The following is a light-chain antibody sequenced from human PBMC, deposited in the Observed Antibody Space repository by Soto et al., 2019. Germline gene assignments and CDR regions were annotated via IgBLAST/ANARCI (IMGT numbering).Light chain of an antibody. CDR2: DAS. J-gene: IGKJ4*01. CDR1: QTISNNF. V-gene: IGKV3D-20*01. CDR3: QQFDKLIT. Sequence: EIVLTQSPATLSLSPGERATLSCGASQTISNNFLAWYQQRPGLAPRLLIYDASNRDAGIPDRFSGSGSGTDFTLTISRLEPEDFAVYYCQQFDKLITFGGGTKVEI.